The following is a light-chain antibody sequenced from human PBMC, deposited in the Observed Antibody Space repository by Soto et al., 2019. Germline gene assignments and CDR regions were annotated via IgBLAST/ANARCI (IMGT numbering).Light chain of an antibody. CDR3: GSYPISSPLMF. CDR2: DVT. V-gene: IGLV2-14*03. Sequence: QSALTQPASVSGSPGQSITISCSGTPSDIGAYNYVSWYQHLPGKAPKVIIYDVTNRPSGVSSRFSGSKSGTTASLTISGLRAENEANYSWGSYPISSPLMFFGGGPKLTAL. J-gene: IGLJ2*01. CDR1: PSDIGAYNY.